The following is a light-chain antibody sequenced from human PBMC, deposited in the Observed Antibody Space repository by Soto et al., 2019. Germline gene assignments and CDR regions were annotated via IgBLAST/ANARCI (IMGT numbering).Light chain of an antibody. J-gene: IGKJ3*01. V-gene: IGKV1-5*01. CDR2: DGS. Sequence: DIQLTQSPSTLSTSVGARVTITCRASQSVSYWLAWYQQKPGKAPNLLIYDGSTLASGVPPRFSGGGFGTDFTLNISSLQPDDSAMYYCQHYNTYSKTFGPGTRVEIK. CDR3: QHYNTYSKT. CDR1: QSVSYW.